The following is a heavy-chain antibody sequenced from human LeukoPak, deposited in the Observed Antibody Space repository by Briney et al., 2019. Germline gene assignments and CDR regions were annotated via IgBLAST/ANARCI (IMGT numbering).Heavy chain of an antibody. V-gene: IGHV3-21*01. D-gene: IGHD3-10*01. CDR3: ARESKVGVTDY. CDR2: ISSSSSYI. Sequence: GGSLRLSCAASGFTFSSYSMNWVRQAPGKGLEWVSSISSSSSYIYYADSVKGRFTISRDNAKNSLYLQMDSLRAEDTAVYYCARESKVGVTDYWGQGALVTVSS. CDR1: GFTFSSYS. J-gene: IGHJ4*02.